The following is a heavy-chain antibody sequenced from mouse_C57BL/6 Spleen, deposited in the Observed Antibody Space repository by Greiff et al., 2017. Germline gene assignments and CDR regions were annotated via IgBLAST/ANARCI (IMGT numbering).Heavy chain of an antibody. Sequence: EVKLVESGGGLVQSGRSLRLSCATSGFTFSDFYMEWVRQAPGKGLEWIAASRNKANDYTTEYSASVKGRFIVSRDTSQSILYLQMNALRAEDTAIYYCARDAGNYRWYFDVWGTGTTVTVSS. V-gene: IGHV7-1*01. CDR3: ARDAGNYRWYFDV. CDR2: SRNKANDYTT. CDR1: GFTFSDFY. J-gene: IGHJ1*03. D-gene: IGHD2-1*01.